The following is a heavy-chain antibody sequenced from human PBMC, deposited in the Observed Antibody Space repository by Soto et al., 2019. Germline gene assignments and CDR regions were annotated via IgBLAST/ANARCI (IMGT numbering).Heavy chain of an antibody. D-gene: IGHD3-9*01. V-gene: IGHV1-69*13. J-gene: IGHJ6*02. CDR3: ARVGDILTGYYYYYYGMDV. CDR2: IIPIFGTA. Sequence: SVKVSCKASGGTFSSYAISWVRQAPGQGLEWMGGIIPIFGTANYAQKFQGRVTITADESTSTAYMELSSLRSEDTAVYYCARVGDILTGYYYYYYGMDVWGQGTTVTVS. CDR1: GGTFSSYA.